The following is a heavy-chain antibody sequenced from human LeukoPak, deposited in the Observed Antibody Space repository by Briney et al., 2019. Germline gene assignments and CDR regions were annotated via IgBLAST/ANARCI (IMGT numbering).Heavy chain of an antibody. J-gene: IGHJ4*02. CDR2: ITGTSSTI. CDR1: GFSFSTYT. D-gene: IGHD6-19*01. Sequence: QPGGSLRLSCAASGFSFSTYTMNWVRQAPGKGLEWVSYITGTSSTIYYADSVKGRFTVSRDNARNSLYLQMNSLRDEDTAVYYCARVLTDSRGWYHFDYWGQGTLVTVSS. CDR3: ARVLTDSRGWYHFDY. V-gene: IGHV3-48*02.